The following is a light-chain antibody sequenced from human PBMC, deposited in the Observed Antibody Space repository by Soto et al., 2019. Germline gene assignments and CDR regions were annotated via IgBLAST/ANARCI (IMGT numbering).Light chain of an antibody. V-gene: IGKV3-20*01. CDR1: QSVSSSY. CDR2: GAS. J-gene: IGKJ3*01. Sequence: EIVLTQSPGTLSLSPGERATLSCRASQSVSSSYLAWYQQKPGQAPRLLIYGASSRATGIPDRFSGSGSGTDFTLTISRLEPEDFAVYYCQQYGSLQFTFRPGTKVDIK. CDR3: QQYGSLQFT.